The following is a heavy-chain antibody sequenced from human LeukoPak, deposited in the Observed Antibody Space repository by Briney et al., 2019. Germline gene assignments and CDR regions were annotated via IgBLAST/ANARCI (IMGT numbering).Heavy chain of an antibody. Sequence: GGSLRLSCAASGFTFDDYGMSWVRQAPGKGLEWVSGINWNGGSTRYADSVKGRFTISRDNAKNSLYLRMNSLRAEDTALYYCARDGRYDFWSGSSSYFDCWGQGTLVTVSS. D-gene: IGHD3-3*01. CDR2: INWNGGST. CDR1: GFTFDDYG. CDR3: ARDGRYDFWSGSSSYFDC. V-gene: IGHV3-20*04. J-gene: IGHJ4*02.